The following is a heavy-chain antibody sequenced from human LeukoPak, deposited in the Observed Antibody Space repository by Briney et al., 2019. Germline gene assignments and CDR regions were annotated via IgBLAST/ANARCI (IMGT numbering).Heavy chain of an antibody. Sequence: GGSLRLSCAASGFSFSSYAMSWVRQAPGKGLEWVSAISASDGSTYYADSVKGRFTISRDNSKNTLYLQMNNLRDEDTAVYYCAKDVISVAGTPRYFDYWGQGTLVTVSS. CDR2: ISASDGST. CDR1: GFSFSSYA. D-gene: IGHD6-19*01. J-gene: IGHJ4*02. CDR3: AKDVISVAGTPRYFDY. V-gene: IGHV3-23*01.